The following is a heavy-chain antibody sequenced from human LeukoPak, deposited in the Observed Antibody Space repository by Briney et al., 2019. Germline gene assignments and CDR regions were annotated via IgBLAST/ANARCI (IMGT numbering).Heavy chain of an antibody. D-gene: IGHD5-12*01. CDR1: GGTFSSYA. CDR2: IIPIFGTA. V-gene: IGHV1-69*13. Sequence: SVKVSCKASGGTFSSYAISWVRQAPGQGLEWMGGIIPIFGTANYAQKFQGRVTITADESTSTAYMELSSLRSEDTAVYYCASTITRGNENYFDYWGQGTLVTVSS. J-gene: IGHJ4*02. CDR3: ASTITRGNENYFDY.